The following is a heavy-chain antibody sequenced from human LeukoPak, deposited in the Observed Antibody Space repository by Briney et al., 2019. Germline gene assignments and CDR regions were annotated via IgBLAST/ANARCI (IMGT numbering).Heavy chain of an antibody. Sequence: PSETLSLTCAVSGGFISSGGYSWSWIRQPPGKGLEWIGWIYHSGSTSYNPSLKSRVTISVDRSKNQSSLKLTSVTAADTAVYYCARGQYTFDYWGQGTLVTVSS. V-gene: IGHV4-30-2*01. CDR3: ARGQYTFDY. J-gene: IGHJ4*02. CDR2: IYHSGST. D-gene: IGHD4-11*01. CDR1: GGFISSGGYS.